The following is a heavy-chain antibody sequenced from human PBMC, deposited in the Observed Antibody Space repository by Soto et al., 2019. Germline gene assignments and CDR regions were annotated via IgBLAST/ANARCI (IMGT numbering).Heavy chain of an antibody. Sequence: ASVKVSCKASGYTFTSYGISWVRQAPGQGLEWMGWISAYNGNTNYAQKLQGRVTMTTDTSTSTAYMELRSLRSDDTAVYYCARVYSDGVGATKLDYWGQGTLVTVSS. V-gene: IGHV1-18*01. CDR3: ARVYSDGVGATKLDY. CDR2: ISAYNGNT. CDR1: GYTFTSYG. D-gene: IGHD1-26*01. J-gene: IGHJ4*02.